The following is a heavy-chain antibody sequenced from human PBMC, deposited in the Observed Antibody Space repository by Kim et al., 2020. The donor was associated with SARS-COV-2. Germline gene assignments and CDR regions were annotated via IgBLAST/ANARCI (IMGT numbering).Heavy chain of an antibody. CDR2: INPSGGST. Sequence: ASVKVSCKASGYTFTSYYMHWVRQAPGQGLEWMGIINPSGGSTSYAQKFQGRVTMTRDTSTSTVYMELSSLRSEDTAVYYCARVSQTTSPRRIGYCSGGSCYSGDYYYYGMDVWGQGTTVTVSS. V-gene: IGHV1-46*01. J-gene: IGHJ6*02. CDR1: GYTFTSYY. CDR3: ARVSQTTSPRRIGYCSGGSCYSGDYYYYGMDV. D-gene: IGHD2-15*01.